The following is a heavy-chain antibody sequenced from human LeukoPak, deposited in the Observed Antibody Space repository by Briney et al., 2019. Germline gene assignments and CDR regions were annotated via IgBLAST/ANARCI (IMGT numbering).Heavy chain of an antibody. CDR2: IHYSGST. J-gene: IGHJ3*02. CDR3: ARHAYCGGDCYSGKLYAFDI. CDR1: GGSISSSNYY. V-gene: IGHV4-39*01. Sequence: PSETLSLTCTVSGGSISSSNYYWGWIRQPPGKGLEWIGTIHYSGSTYYNPSLKSRVTISVDTSKNQFSLKLSSVTAADTAVYYCARHAYCGGDCYSGKLYAFDIWGQGTMVTVSS. D-gene: IGHD2-21*02.